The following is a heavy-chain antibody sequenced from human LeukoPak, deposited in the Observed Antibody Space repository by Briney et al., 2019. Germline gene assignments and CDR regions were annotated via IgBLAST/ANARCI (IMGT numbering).Heavy chain of an antibody. Sequence: PGGSRRLSCAASGFSFSNYWMTWLRQAPGKGLEWVANIRGDESRKYYLDSVTGRFTISRDNAKNSLYLQMNSLRAEDTAVYYCARDANYHVSSDYYDAFDIWGQGTMVTVSS. D-gene: IGHD3-22*01. J-gene: IGHJ3*02. CDR3: ARDANYHVSSDYYDAFDI. CDR1: GFSFSNYW. V-gene: IGHV3-7*01. CDR2: IRGDESRK.